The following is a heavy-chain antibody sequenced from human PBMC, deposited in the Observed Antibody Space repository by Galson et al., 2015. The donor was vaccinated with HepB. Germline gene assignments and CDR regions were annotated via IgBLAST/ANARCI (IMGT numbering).Heavy chain of an antibody. D-gene: IGHD6-25*01. CDR2: IKSKTDGGTT. V-gene: IGHV3-15*01. CDR3: TTDRTFSSVYYVNYYYYAMHV. CDR1: GFTFNNAW. J-gene: IGHJ6*02. Sequence: PRLSCAASGFTFNNAWMSWVRQAPGKGLEWVGRIKSKTDGGTTDYAAPVKGRFSISRDDSKNILYLQMNSLKTDDTAVYYCTTDRTFSSVYYVNYYYYAMHVWGQGTTVTVSS.